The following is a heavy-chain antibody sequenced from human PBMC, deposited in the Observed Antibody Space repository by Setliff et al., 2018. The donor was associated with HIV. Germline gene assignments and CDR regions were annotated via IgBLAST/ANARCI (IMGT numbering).Heavy chain of an antibody. CDR1: GDSIFSSRNF. V-gene: IGHV4-39*07. J-gene: IGHJ4*02. Sequence: SETLSLTCTVSGDSIFSSRNFWGWIRQPPGKGLEWSGNIHSSGSTYYNPSLKSRITMSVDTSQNQVSLKLSSVTAADTAVYYCARDKPYDSSGYRTLYYWGQGTLVTVSS. CDR2: IHSSGST. D-gene: IGHD3-22*01. CDR3: ARDKPYDSSGYRTLYY.